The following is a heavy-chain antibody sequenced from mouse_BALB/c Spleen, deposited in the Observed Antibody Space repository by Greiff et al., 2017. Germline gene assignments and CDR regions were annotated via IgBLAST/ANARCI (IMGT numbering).Heavy chain of an antibody. D-gene: IGHD2-14*01. CDR3: TRGNRYDVGAWFAY. Sequence: VQRVESGAELVKPGASVKLSCKASGYTFTSYYMYWVKQRPGQGLEWIGEINPSNGGTNFNEKFKSKATLTVDKSSSTAYMQLSSLTSEDSAVYYCTRGNRYDVGAWFAYWGQGTLVTVSA. V-gene: IGHV1S81*02. J-gene: IGHJ3*01. CDR2: INPSNGGT. CDR1: GYTFTSYY.